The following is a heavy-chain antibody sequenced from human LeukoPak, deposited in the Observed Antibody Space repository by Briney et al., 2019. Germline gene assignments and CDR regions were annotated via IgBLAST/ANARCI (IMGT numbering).Heavy chain of an antibody. V-gene: IGHV3-21*06. CDR3: AVEGALYYFDY. Sequence: GGSLRLSCAASGFTFSSYSMNWVRQVPGKGLEWVSSISRRSESISYADSVKGRFTISRDNAKSSLYLQMNSLRAEDTAVYYCAVEGALYYFDYWGQGTLVTVSS. CDR2: ISRRSESI. J-gene: IGHJ4*02. D-gene: IGHD1-26*01. CDR1: GFTFSSYS.